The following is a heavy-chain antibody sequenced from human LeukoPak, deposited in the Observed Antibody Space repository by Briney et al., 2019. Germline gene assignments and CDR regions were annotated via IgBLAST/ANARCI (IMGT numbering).Heavy chain of an antibody. CDR1: GGSISSYY. CDR3: ARGGDCSGGSCYLYYYYYMDV. CDR2: IYYSGST. D-gene: IGHD2-15*01. Sequence: PSETLSLTCTVSGGSISSYYWSWIRQPPGKGLEWIGYIYYSGSTNYNPSLKSRVTISVDTSKNQFSLKLSSVTAADTAVYYCARGGDCSGGSCYLYYYYYMDVWGKGTTVTISS. J-gene: IGHJ6*03. V-gene: IGHV4-59*01.